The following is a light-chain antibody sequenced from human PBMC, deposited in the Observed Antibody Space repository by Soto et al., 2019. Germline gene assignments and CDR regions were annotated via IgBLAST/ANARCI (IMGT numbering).Light chain of an antibody. CDR3: QQTFTTPLT. CDR2: AAA. V-gene: IGKV1-39*01. J-gene: IGKJ4*01. Sequence: DIQMSQSPSSLSASVGDRVTITCRASQSVRTYLNWYQQRRGRAPILLIYAAANLQSGVPPRFLGSGSGTEFTLTINRLQPEDVATYYCQQTFTTPLTFGGGTRVEI. CDR1: QSVRTY.